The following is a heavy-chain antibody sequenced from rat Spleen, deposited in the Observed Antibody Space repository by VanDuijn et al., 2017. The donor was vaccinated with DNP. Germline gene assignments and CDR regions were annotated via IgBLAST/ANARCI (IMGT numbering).Heavy chain of an antibody. CDR3: ARGLNWFAY. J-gene: IGHJ3*01. CDR2: ISNTGDNT. Sequence: EVQLVESGGGPVQPGRSLKLSCVASGFIFSNYWMTWIRQAPGKGLEWVASISNTGDNTYYSDSVKGRFTISRDNAKSTLYLQMDSLSAEDTATYYCARGLNWFAYWGQGTLVTVSS. V-gene: IGHV5-31*01. CDR1: GFIFSNYW.